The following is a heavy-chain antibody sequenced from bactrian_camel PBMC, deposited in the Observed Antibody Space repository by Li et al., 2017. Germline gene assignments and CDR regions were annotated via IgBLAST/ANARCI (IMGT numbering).Heavy chain of an antibody. CDR1: GHASSGYC. CDR2: VDSSWST. J-gene: IGHJ4*01. V-gene: IGHV3S67*01. Sequence: VQLVESGGGSVQPGGSLRLSCEVSGHASSGYCMAWFRQAPGVERKLVAPVDSSWSTSYTASVRGRFTISQDNAKNTLYLQMNTLKSEDTAMYYCSLGWMVTLRRGSGQGTQVTVS. D-gene: IGHD5*01.